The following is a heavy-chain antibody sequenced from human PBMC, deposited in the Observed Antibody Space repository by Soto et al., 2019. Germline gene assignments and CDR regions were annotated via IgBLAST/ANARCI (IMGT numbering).Heavy chain of an antibody. D-gene: IGHD6-6*01. CDR2: ITGSGSII. J-gene: IGHJ6*02. CDR1: GFTFSDYH. Sequence: QVQLVESGGGLVKPGGSLRLSCAASGFTFSDYHMSWIRQAPGKGLEWVSSITGSGSIIYYADSVKGRLTISRDNAKNSLYLEINSLRAEETAVYYCARGARPYYFYGMDVWGQGTTVTVSS. V-gene: IGHV3-11*01. CDR3: ARGARPYYFYGMDV.